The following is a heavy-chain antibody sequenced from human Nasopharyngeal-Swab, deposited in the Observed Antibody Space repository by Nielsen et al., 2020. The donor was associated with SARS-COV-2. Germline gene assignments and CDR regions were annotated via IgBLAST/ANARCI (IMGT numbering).Heavy chain of an antibody. Sequence: GESLKISCAASGFTFISYGMPWVRQAPGKGLEWVAVISYDGSNKYYADSVKGRFTISRDNSKNTLYLQMNSLRAEDTAVYYCAKDDPGFTPDYSNYGVWGQGTLVTVSS. CDR3: AKDDPGFTPDYSNYGV. D-gene: IGHD4-11*01. J-gene: IGHJ4*02. CDR2: ISYDGSNK. V-gene: IGHV3-30*18. CDR1: GFTFISYG.